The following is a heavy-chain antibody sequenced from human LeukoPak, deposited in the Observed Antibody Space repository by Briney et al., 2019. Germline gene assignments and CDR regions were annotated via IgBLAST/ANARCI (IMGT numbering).Heavy chain of an antibody. J-gene: IGHJ6*02. D-gene: IGHD2-2*02. CDR3: ARDRAGYCSSTSCYTGPYYYYGMDV. V-gene: IGHV3-53*04. CDR2: IYSGGST. Sequence: GGSLRLSCAASGFTVSSNYMSWVRQAPGKGLEWASVIYSGGSTYYADSVKGRFTISRHNSKNTLYLQMNSLRAEDTAVYYCARDRAGYCSSTSCYTGPYYYYGMDVWGQGTTVTVSS. CDR1: GFTVSSNY.